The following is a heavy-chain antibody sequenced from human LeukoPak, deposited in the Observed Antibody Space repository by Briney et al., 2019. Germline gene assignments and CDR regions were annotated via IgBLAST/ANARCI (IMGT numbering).Heavy chain of an antibody. CDR2: ILPGDSET. V-gene: IGHV5-51*01. D-gene: IGHD3-16*01. CDR1: GDTFTRFR. J-gene: IGHJ4*02. Sequence: GSLNISRKGSGDTFTRFRIGGGRPMPGERRGWVGVILPGDSETRYSPSFQGQVTIAAHKYISPAYLQWRSLKASDTAMYCCARRENYDYVWGSQINYFDYWGQGTLVTVSS. CDR3: ARRENYDYVWGSQINYFDY.